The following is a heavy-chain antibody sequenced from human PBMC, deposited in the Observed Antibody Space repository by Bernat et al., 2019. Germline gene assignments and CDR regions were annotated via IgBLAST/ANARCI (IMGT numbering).Heavy chain of an antibody. CDR3: AKDAGALRGYSYVDY. V-gene: IGHV3-30*18. Sequence: QVQLVESGGGVVQPGGSLRLSCAASGFTFSSYCMHWVRQAPGKGLEWVAVISYDGSNKYYADSVKGRFTISRENYNNMLYLRMNSLRAENTAVYYWAKDAGALRGYSYVDYWGQGTLVTVSS. CDR1: GFTFSSYC. D-gene: IGHD5-18*01. CDR2: ISYDGSNK. J-gene: IGHJ4*02.